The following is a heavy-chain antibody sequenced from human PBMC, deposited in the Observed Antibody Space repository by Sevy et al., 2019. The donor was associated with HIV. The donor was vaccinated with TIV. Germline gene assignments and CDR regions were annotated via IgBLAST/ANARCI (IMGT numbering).Heavy chain of an antibody. CDR3: ARGGKYSSSWRTYYYYYMDV. CDR2: IYHSGST. J-gene: IGHJ6*03. V-gene: IGHV4-38-2*01. Sequence: SETLSLTCAVSGYSISSGYYWGWIRQPPGKGLEWIGSIYHSGSTYYNPSLKGRVTISVDTSKNQFSLKLSSVTAADTAVYYCARGGKYSSSWRTYYYYYMDVWGKGTTVTVSS. D-gene: IGHD6-13*01. CDR1: GYSISSGYY.